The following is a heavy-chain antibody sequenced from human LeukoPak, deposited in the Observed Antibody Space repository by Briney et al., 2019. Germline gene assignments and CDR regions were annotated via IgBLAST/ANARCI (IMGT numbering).Heavy chain of an antibody. CDR3: ARGRSCNSGPGFDY. V-gene: IGHV1-8*01. CDR1: GYTFTSND. D-gene: IGHD2/OR15-2a*01. CDR2: MNPNSGNA. J-gene: IGHJ4*02. Sequence: ASVKVSCKASGYTFTSNDINWVRQATGQGLEWMGWMNPNSGNAGYAQNFQGRVTMTRNTSITTAYMELRSLRSEDTAAYYCARGRSCNSGPGFDYWGQGILVTVSS.